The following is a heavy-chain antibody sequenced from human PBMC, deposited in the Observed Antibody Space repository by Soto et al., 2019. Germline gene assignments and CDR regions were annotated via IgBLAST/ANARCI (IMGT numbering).Heavy chain of an antibody. J-gene: IGHJ6*04. V-gene: IGHV1-3*01. Sequence: ASVKVSCKVSGYTVTSYAMHWVRQAPGQRLEWMGWINAGNGNTKYSQKFQGRVTITRDTSASTAYMELSSLRSEDTAVYYCASGGIAVAEDYYYYGMDVWGKGTTVTVSP. CDR1: GYTVTSYA. D-gene: IGHD6-19*01. CDR3: ASGGIAVAEDYYYYGMDV. CDR2: INAGNGNT.